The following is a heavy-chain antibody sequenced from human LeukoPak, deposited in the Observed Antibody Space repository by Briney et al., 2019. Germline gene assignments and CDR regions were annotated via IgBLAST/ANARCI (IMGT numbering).Heavy chain of an antibody. CDR3: ASRSSRGWFDP. J-gene: IGHJ5*02. Sequence: GGSLRLSCAASGFTLSSYWMSWVRQAPGKELEWVANIKQDGSEKYYVDSVKGRFTISRDNSKNTLYLQMNSLRAEDTAVYYCASRSSRGWFDPWGQGTLVTVSS. D-gene: IGHD6-6*01. CDR1: GFTLSSYW. V-gene: IGHV3-7*01. CDR2: IKQDGSEK.